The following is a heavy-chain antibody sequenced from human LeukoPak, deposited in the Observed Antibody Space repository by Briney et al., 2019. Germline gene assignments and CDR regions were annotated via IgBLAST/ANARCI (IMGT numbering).Heavy chain of an antibody. D-gene: IGHD2-2*01. Sequence: ASVKVSCKASGYTFTSYGISWVRQAPGQGLEWMGWISAYNGNTNYAQKLQGRVTMTTDTSTSTAYMELRSLRSDDTAVYYRARADYCSSTSCPPHYFDYWGQGTLVTVSS. V-gene: IGHV1-18*01. J-gene: IGHJ4*02. CDR3: ARADYCSSTSCPPHYFDY. CDR1: GYTFTSYG. CDR2: ISAYNGNT.